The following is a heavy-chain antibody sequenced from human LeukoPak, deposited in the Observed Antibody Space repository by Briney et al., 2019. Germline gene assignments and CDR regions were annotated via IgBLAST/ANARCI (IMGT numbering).Heavy chain of an antibody. CDR3: TRSSRYDSLNMDV. V-gene: IGHV3-74*01. J-gene: IGHJ6*03. CDR1: GFTFSSYW. CDR2: INIVGNIT. D-gene: IGHD3-16*02. Sequence: GRSLRLSCAASGFTFSSYWMHWVRQAPGRGLVWVSRINIVGNITNYADSVKGRFTISRDNVKNTVDLQMNSLRAEDTTVYYCTRSSRYDSLNMDVWGKGTTVT.